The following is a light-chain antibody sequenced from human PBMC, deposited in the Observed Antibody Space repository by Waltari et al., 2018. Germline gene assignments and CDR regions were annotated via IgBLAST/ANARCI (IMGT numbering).Light chain of an antibody. J-gene: IGKJ5*01. Sequence: DIQLTQSPSSLSAFVGDRVTITCRASQSINSYLSWYQQKPGNAPKLLIYAASSVHSGVPSMFSGSETVTDFSLTISSLQPEDFATYYCQQSHSTPSFGQGTRLEIK. CDR3: QQSHSTPS. CDR2: AAS. V-gene: IGKV1-39*01. CDR1: QSINSY.